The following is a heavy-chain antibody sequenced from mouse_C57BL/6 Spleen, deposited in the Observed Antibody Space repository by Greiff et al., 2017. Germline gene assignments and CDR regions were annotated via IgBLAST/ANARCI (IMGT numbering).Heavy chain of an antibody. V-gene: IGHV2-9-1*01. J-gene: IGHJ4*01. CDR3: ARNYGSSYNYYAMDY. CDR2: IWTGGGT. Sequence: VMLVESGPGLVAPSQSLSITCTVSGFSLTSYAISWVRQPPGKGLEWLGVIWTGGGTNYNSALKSRLSISKDNSKSQVFLKMNSLQTDDTARYYCARNYGSSYNYYAMDYWGQGTSVTVSS. D-gene: IGHD1-1*01. CDR1: GFSLTSYA.